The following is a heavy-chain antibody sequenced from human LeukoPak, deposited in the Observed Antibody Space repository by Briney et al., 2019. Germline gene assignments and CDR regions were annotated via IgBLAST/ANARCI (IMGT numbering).Heavy chain of an antibody. V-gene: IGHV4-59*01. Sequence: PSETLSLICTVSGGSITSYYWTWIRQPPGKGLEWIGYMYHSGTTSNNPSLKSRVTISVDTSKNQFSLKLRSVTAADTAVYYCARGLGWGATIFDYWGQGALVTVSS. CDR1: GGSITSYY. CDR2: MYHSGTT. J-gene: IGHJ4*02. CDR3: ARGLGWGATIFDY. D-gene: IGHD1-26*01.